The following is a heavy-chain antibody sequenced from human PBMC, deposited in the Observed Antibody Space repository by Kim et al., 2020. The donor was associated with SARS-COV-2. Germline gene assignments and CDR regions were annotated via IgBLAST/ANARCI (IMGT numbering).Heavy chain of an antibody. CDR1: GFTFDTYA. Sequence: GGSLRLSCVASGFTFDTYAMSWVRQAPGKGLEWVSFISGGAVNKFYADSVRGRFTISRDNFKNTLYLQMNSLRDEDTALYYCAKMVIMDGYNYFYYYAMDVWGQGTTVTVSS. CDR3: AKMVIMDGYNYFYYYAMDV. J-gene: IGHJ6*02. CDR2: ISGGAVNK. V-gene: IGHV3-23*01. D-gene: IGHD2-21*01.